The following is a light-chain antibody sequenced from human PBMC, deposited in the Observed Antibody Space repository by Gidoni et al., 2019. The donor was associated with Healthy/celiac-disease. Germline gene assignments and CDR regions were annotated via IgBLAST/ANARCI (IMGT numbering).Light chain of an antibody. V-gene: IGKV3D-20*01. J-gene: IGKJ1*01. CDR2: DAF. CDR1: QSVSSNY. Sequence: EFVLTQSPATLSLSPGERATLSCGASQSVSSNYVAWYQQKPGLAPRLLFYDAFRRVTGIPDRFSASGSETDFTLTISRLEPEDFAVYYCQQYGSSSTWAFGQGTKVEI. CDR3: QQYGSSSTWA.